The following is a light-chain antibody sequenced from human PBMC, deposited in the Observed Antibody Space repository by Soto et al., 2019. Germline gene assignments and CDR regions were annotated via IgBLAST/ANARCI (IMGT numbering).Light chain of an antibody. CDR3: CSYASSTTYV. J-gene: IGLJ1*01. CDR1: SSDVGSYNL. V-gene: IGLV2-23*01. CDR2: EGT. Sequence: QSALTQPASVSGSPGQSITISCTGTSSDVGSYNLVSWYQQHPGKAPKLMIYEGTKRPSGVSDRFSGSRSGNTASLTISGLQAEDEAEYYCCSYASSTTYVFGTGTKLTVL.